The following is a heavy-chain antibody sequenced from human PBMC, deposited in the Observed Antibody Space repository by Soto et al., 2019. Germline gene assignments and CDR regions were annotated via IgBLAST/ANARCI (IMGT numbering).Heavy chain of an antibody. CDR2: IWYDGSNK. J-gene: IGHJ3*02. Sequence: QVQLVESGGGVVQPGRSLRLSCAASGFTFSSYGMHWVRQAPGKGLEWVAVIWYDGSNKYYADSVKGRFTISRDNSKNTLYLQMNSLRADDTAVYYCARGVSSADAFDIWGQGTMVTVSS. CDR3: ARGVSSADAFDI. V-gene: IGHV3-33*01. CDR1: GFTFSSYG. D-gene: IGHD6-19*01.